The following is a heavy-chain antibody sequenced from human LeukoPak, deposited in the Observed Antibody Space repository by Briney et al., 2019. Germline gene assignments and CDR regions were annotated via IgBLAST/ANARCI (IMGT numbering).Heavy chain of an antibody. J-gene: IGHJ4*02. CDR1: GGSFSGYY. V-gene: IGHV4-34*01. CDR3: ARHGEYYGDENFDY. D-gene: IGHD4-17*01. Sequence: NPSETLSLTCAVYGGSFSGYYWSWIRQPPGKGLEWIGEINHSGSTNYNPSLKSRVTISVDTSKNQFSLKLSPVTAADTAVYYCARHGEYYGDENFDYWGQGTLVTVSS. CDR2: INHSGST.